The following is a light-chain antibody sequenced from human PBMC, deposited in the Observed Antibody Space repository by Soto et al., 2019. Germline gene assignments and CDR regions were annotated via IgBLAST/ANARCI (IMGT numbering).Light chain of an antibody. Sequence: DIPMTQSPFTLSASVGDRVTITCRASQSISSWLAWYQQKPGKAPKLLIYDASSLESGVPSRFSGSGSGTEFTLTISSLQPDDFATYYCQQYHNYPCTFGQGTKLEIK. J-gene: IGKJ2*02. CDR1: QSISSW. CDR3: QQYHNYPCT. CDR2: DAS. V-gene: IGKV1-5*01.